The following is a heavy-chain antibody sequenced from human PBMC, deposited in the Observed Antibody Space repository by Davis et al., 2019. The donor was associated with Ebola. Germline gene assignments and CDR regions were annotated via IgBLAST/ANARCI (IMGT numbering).Heavy chain of an antibody. CDR1: GFTFDDYG. Sequence: PGGSLRLSCAASGFTFDDYGMSWVRQAPGKGLEWVSAISGSGGSTYYADSVKGRFTISRDNSKNTLYLQMNSLRAEDTAVYYCARDQAVVYYYGMDVWGQGTTVTVSS. J-gene: IGHJ6*02. CDR2: ISGSGGST. D-gene: IGHD4-23*01. V-gene: IGHV3-23*01. CDR3: ARDQAVVYYYGMDV.